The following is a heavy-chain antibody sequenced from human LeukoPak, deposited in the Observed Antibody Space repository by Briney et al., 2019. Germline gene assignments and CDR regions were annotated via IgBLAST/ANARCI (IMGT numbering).Heavy chain of an antibody. D-gene: IGHD2-21*02. J-gene: IGHJ6*02. CDR3: ARDRVVVTAIGYYYYYYGMDV. CDR1: GYTFTSCY. Sequence: GASVKVSCKASGYTFTSCYMHWVRQAPGQGLEWMGIINPSGGSTSYAQKFQGRVTMTRDTSTSTVYMELSSLRSEDTAVYYCARDRVVVTAIGYYYYYYGMDVWGQGTTVTVSS. CDR2: INPSGGST. V-gene: IGHV1-46*01.